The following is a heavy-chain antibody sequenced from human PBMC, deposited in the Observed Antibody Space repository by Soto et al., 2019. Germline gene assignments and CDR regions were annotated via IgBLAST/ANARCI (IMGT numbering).Heavy chain of an antibody. D-gene: IGHD2-2*01. V-gene: IGHV4-31*03. J-gene: IGHJ6*03. CDR2: IEHSGSS. CDR1: GGFISSGDYY. Sequence: QVQLQESGPGLVKPSQTLSLTCTVSGGFISSGDYYWNWIRQLPGKGLEWTGYIEHSGSSFYNPSLMGRVALALDTSKNQFSLKLISVTAADTAVYYCAREVVPATVDFYYYYIDFWGKGTTVTVSS. CDR3: AREVVPATVDFYYYYIDF.